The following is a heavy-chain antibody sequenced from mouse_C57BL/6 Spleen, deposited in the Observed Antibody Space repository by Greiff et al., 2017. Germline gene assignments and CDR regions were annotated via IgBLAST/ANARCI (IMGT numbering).Heavy chain of an antibody. V-gene: IGHV1-55*01. CDR3: ARASYYGSYWYFDV. CDR1: GYTFTSYW. J-gene: IGHJ1*03. Sequence: QVQLQQPGAELVKPGASVKMSCKASGYTFTSYWITWVKQRPGQGLEWIGDIYPGSGSTNYNEKFKSKATLTVDTSSSTAYMPLSSLTSEDSAVYYCARASYYGSYWYFDVWGTGTTVTVSS. CDR2: IYPGSGST. D-gene: IGHD1-1*01.